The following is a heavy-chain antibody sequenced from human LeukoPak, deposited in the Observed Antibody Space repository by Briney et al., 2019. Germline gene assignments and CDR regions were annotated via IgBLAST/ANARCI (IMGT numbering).Heavy chain of an antibody. Sequence: GGSLRLSCAASGFTLSTYTMNWVRQAPGKGLEWVSSISSSSNYIYYADSVKGRFTISRDDAKNSLSLQMNSLRAEDTAVYYCARAPRRLWFGESTTDYFDYWGQGTLVTVSS. J-gene: IGHJ4*02. CDR1: GFTLSTYT. CDR2: ISSSSNYI. V-gene: IGHV3-21*01. D-gene: IGHD3-10*01. CDR3: ARAPRRLWFGESTTDYFDY.